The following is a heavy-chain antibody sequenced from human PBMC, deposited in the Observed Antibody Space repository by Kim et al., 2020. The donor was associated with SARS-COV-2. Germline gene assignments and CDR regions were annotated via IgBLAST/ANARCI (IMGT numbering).Heavy chain of an antibody. Sequence: GGSLRLSCAASGFTFSNYAIHWVRQAPGKGLEWVATISFDADNKYFADSVKGRFTISRDNSKNTLYLQMNSLRVEDTAVYYCAKDQQYRAPGGHYFYSGMDVWGQGTTVTVSS. J-gene: IGHJ6*02. CDR2: ISFDADNK. V-gene: IGHV3-30*18. D-gene: IGHD2-8*02. CDR3: AKDQQYRAPGGHYFYSGMDV. CDR1: GFTFSNYA.